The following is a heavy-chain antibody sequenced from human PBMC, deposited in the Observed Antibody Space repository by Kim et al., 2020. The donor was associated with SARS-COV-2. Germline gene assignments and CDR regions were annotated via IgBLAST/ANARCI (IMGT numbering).Heavy chain of an antibody. CDR3: AGVPAACWFDP. V-gene: IGHV4-34*01. CDR1: GGSFSGYY. D-gene: IGHD2-2*01. Sequence: SETLSLTCAVYGGSFSGYYWSWIRQSPGKGLEWIGEINHSGSTNYNPSLKSRVTISVDTSKNQFSLKLSSVTAADTAVYYCAGVPAACWFDPWGQGTLVT. J-gene: IGHJ5*02. CDR2: INHSGST.